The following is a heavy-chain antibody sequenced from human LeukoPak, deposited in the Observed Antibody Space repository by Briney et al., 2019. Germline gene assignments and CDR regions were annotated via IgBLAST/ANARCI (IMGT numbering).Heavy chain of an antibody. J-gene: IGHJ3*02. CDR3: ARQGLGYCSSTSCYHSHDAFDI. Sequence: PSETLSLTCAVSGYSISSGYYWGWIRQPPGKGLEWIGSIYHSGSTYYNPSLKSRVTISVDTSKNQFSLKLSSVTAADTAVYYCARQGLGYCSSTSCYHSHDAFDIWGQGTMATVSS. CDR1: GYSISSGYY. V-gene: IGHV4-38-2*01. D-gene: IGHD2-2*01. CDR2: IYHSGST.